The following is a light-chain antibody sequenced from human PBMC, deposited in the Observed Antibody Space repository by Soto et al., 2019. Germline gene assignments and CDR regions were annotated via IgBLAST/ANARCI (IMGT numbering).Light chain of an antibody. Sequence: QSVLTQPPSASGTPGQRVTISCSGRSXNIGNNYVCWYQQLPGAAPKLLIYSNNQRPSGVPDRFSGSKSGTSASLAISGLRSEDEADYYCVSWDDSLSGLVFGTGTNVTVL. CDR3: VSWDDSLSGLV. CDR1: SXNIGNNY. V-gene: IGLV1-47*02. J-gene: IGLJ1*01. CDR2: SNN.